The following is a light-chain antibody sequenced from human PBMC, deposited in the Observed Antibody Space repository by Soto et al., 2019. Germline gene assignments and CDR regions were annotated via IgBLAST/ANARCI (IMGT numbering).Light chain of an antibody. CDR2: EVS. V-gene: IGLV2-14*01. Sequence: QSVLTQPASVSGSPGQSITISCTGTSSDVGGYNYVSWYQQHPGKAPKLIIYEVSNRPSGVSNRFSGSKSGNTASLTISGSQAEDGADYYCSSYTTSSTWVFGGGTQLTVL. J-gene: IGLJ3*02. CDR3: SSYTTSSTWV. CDR1: SSDVGGYNY.